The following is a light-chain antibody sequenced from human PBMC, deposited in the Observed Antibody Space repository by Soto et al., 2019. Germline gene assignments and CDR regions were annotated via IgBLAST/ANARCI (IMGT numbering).Light chain of an antibody. CDR1: QSIGHY. J-gene: IGKJ1*01. V-gene: IGKV1-39*01. CDR3: QQSDISPPWT. Sequence: DIRLTQSPSSLSASIGDRVTITCRASQSIGHYLNWYQQKRGKAPQLLIYSASTLHSGVPSRFSGSGSGTDFTLTISSLQPADFATYYCQQSDISPPWTFGQGTQVELK. CDR2: SAS.